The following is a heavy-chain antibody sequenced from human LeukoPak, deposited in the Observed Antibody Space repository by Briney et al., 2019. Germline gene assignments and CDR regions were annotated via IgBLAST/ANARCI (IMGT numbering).Heavy chain of an antibody. V-gene: IGHV3-30*04. J-gene: IGHJ4*02. Sequence: SGGSLRLSCAASGFTFSIYAMHWVRQAPGKGLEWVAVISYDENDKYYADSVKGRFTISRDNSKNTLYLQMNSLRAEDTAVYYCRRRWSFDHWGQGTLVTVSS. D-gene: IGHD4-23*01. CDR2: ISYDENDK. CDR3: RRRWSFDH. CDR1: GFTFSIYA.